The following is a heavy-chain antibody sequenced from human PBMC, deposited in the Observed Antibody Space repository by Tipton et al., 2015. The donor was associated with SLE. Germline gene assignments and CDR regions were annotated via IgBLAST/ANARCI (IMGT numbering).Heavy chain of an antibody. CDR1: GASVSSSVYS. D-gene: IGHD3-22*01. J-gene: IGHJ4*02. CDR3: ARGTYHYDGSGTRIRNYFDR. V-gene: IGHV4-39*07. CDR2: MFYSGSA. Sequence: TLSLTCTVSGASVSSSVYSWGWIRQPPGKGLQWIGAMFYSGSAHYNPSLKGRVAISVDTSKNVFSLNLSSVTAADTAVYYCARGTYHYDGSGTRIRNYFDRWGQGILVTVSS.